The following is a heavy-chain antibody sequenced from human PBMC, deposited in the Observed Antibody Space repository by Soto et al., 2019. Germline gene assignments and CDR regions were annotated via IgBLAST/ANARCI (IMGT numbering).Heavy chain of an antibody. CDR1: GGSISSYY. V-gene: IGHV4-4*07. Sequence: SETLSLTCIVSGGSISSYYWSWIRQPAGKGLEWIGRIYTSGSTNYNPSLKSRVTMSVDTSKNQFSLKVTSLTAADTAVYYCASRDPGTSVDYWGQGTLVTVSS. J-gene: IGHJ4*02. D-gene: IGHD1-7*01. CDR2: IYTSGST. CDR3: ASRDPGTSVDY.